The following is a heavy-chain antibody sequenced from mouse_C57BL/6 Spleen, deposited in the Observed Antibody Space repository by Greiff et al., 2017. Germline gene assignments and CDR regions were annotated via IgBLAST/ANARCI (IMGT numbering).Heavy chain of an antibody. CDR1: GFNIKNTY. CDR2: IDPAHGNT. Sequence: VQLKESVAELVRPGASVKLSCTASGFNIKNTYMHWVKQRPEQGLEWIGRIDPAHGNTKYAPKFQGKATITADTSSNTAYLQLSSLTSEDTAIYYCAYYYGSSPPWFAYWGQGTLVTVSA. CDR3: AYYYGSSPPWFAY. V-gene: IGHV14-3*01. D-gene: IGHD1-1*01. J-gene: IGHJ3*01.